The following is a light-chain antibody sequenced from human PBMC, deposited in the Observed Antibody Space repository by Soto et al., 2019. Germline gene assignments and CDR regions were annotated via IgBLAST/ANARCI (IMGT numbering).Light chain of an antibody. CDR3: QQYVGSPLT. Sequence: EIVLTQSPGTLSLSPGTRVPLSCRNSQSLSSNSFAWYQQKPGQVPRVFIYGVSSRATGIPDRVSGSGSGTDFTLTISRLEPEDFAVYYCQQYVGSPLTFGGGTQVDIK. CDR1: QSLSSNS. V-gene: IGKV3-20*01. J-gene: IGKJ4*01. CDR2: GVS.